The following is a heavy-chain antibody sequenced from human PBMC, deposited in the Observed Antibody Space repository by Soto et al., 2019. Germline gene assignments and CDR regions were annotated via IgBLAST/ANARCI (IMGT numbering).Heavy chain of an antibody. CDR3: VRESKLYDGDPSSAFNI. J-gene: IGHJ3*02. CDR1: GFTSTYF. Sequence: GGSLRLSCVASGFTSTYFMHWVRQAPGKGLEWVALIRYDGGDIKYVDSVKGRFTISRDNSKNTLYLQMNNLRAEDTAVYYCVRESKLYDGDPSSAFNIWGQGTVVTVSS. V-gene: IGHV3-30*02. D-gene: IGHD2-8*01. CDR2: IRYDGGDI.